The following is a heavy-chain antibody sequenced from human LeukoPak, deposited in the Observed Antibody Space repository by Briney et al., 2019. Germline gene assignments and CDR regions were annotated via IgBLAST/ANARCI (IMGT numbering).Heavy chain of an antibody. J-gene: IGHJ5*02. V-gene: IGHV4-61*02. Sequence: SQTLSLTCTVSGDSINSGDYYWSWIRQPAGKGLEWIGRISSSGSTNYNPSLKSRVTISVDTSKNQFSLKLSSVTAADTAVYYCARDSLNWFDPWGQGTLVTVSS. CDR2: ISSSGST. CDR1: GDSINSGDYY. CDR3: ARDSLNWFDP.